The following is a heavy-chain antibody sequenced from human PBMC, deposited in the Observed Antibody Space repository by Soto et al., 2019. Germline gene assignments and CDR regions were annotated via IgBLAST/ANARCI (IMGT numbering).Heavy chain of an antibody. CDR3: ARSQGSSTSLEIYYYYYYGMDV. CDR2: IIPISGTA. V-gene: IGHV1-69*01. D-gene: IGHD2-2*01. J-gene: IGHJ6*02. Sequence: QVQLVQSGAEVKKPGSSVKVSCKASGGTFSSYAISWVRQAPGQGLEWMGGIIPISGTANYAQKFQGRVTINADESTSTAYKELSSLRSEDTAVYYCARSQGSSTSLEIYYYYYYGMDVWGQGTTVTVSS. CDR1: GGTFSSYA.